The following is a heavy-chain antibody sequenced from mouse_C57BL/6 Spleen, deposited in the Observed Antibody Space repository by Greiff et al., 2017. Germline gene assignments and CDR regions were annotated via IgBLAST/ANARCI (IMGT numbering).Heavy chain of an antibody. D-gene: IGHD1-1*01. J-gene: IGHJ1*03. CDR3: ARYYYGSSRYFDV. CDR1: GFNIKDYY. CDR2: IGPEDGDT. V-gene: IGHV14-2*01. Sequence: VQLKESGAELVKPGASVKLSCTASGFNIKDYYMHWVKQRTEQGLEWIGRIGPEDGDTKYAPKFQGKATITADTASNTAYLQLSSLTSEDTAVYYCARYYYGSSRYFDVWGTGTTVTVSS.